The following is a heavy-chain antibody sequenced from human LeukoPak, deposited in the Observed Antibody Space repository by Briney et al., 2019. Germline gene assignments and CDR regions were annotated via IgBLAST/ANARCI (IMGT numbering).Heavy chain of an antibody. J-gene: IGHJ4*02. Sequence: GGSLRLSCAASGFTFASYAMSWVRQAPGKGLEWVSAVSGSGDSTYYPDSVKGRFTISRDNSKNTLYLEMNRLRAEDTALYYCAKRLKSVVTAPLDFWGQGALVTVSS. V-gene: IGHV3-23*01. CDR3: AKRLKSVVTAPLDF. D-gene: IGHD2-21*02. CDR1: GFTFASYA. CDR2: VSGSGDST.